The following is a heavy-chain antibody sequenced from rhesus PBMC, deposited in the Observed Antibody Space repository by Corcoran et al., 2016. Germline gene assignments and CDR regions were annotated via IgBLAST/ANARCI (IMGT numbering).Heavy chain of an antibody. D-gene: IGHD3-16*01. CDR3: ARDLYYYSGSYY. CDR1: GGSISSNY. Sequence: QLQLQESGPGLVKPSETLSLTCAVSGGSISSNYWSWFRPPPGKGLEWIGRISGSGGSTDYNPSLKSRVTISTDTSKNQYSLKLSSVTAADTAVYYCARDLYYYSGSYYWGQGVLVTVSS. V-gene: IGHV4-173*01. J-gene: IGHJ4*01. CDR2: ISGSGGST.